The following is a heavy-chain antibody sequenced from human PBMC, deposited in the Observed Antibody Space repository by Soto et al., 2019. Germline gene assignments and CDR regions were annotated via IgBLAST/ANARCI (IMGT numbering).Heavy chain of an antibody. Sequence: GGSLRLSCAASGFTFSSETMFWVRQAPGKGLEHITAISKNGDSTFYADSVKGRFSISRDNSKNTLYLQMGSLRAEDTAVYYCATREGFAYWGQGTLVTVSS. CDR3: ATREGFAY. CDR1: GFTFSSET. V-gene: IGHV3-64*02. J-gene: IGHJ4*02. CDR2: ISKNGDST.